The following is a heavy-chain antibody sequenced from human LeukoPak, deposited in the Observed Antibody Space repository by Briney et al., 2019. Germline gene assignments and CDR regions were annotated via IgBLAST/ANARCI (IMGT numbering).Heavy chain of an antibody. CDR2: IYNSGSEV. J-gene: IGHJ4*02. D-gene: IGHD6-25*01. V-gene: IGHV3-23*05. CDR1: GYSFSTYS. CDR3: AKDVVPNSGWDIDY. Sequence: GGSLRLSCVGYGYSFSTYSMTWVRQGPGKGLEWVSSIYNSGSEVFYADSVKGRFTISRDNSQNKLYLQMNSLRVEDTAIYYCAKDVVPNSGWDIDYWGQGTLVSVSS.